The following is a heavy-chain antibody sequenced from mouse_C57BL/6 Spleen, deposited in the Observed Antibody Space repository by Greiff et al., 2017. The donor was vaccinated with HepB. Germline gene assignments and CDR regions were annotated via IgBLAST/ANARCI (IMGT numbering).Heavy chain of an antibody. CDR2: IYPGSGST. CDR3: ARGRDSSGPFAY. V-gene: IGHV1-55*01. CDR1: GYTFTSYW. Sequence: VQLQQPGAELVKPGASVKMSCKASGYTFTSYWITWVKQRPGQGLEWIGDIYPGSGSTNYNEKFKSKATLTVDTSSSTAYMQLSSLTSEDSAVYYCARGRDSSGPFAYWGQGTLVTVSA. J-gene: IGHJ3*01. D-gene: IGHD3-2*02.